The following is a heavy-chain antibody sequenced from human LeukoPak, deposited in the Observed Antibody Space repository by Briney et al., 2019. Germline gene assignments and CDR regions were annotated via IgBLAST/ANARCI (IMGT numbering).Heavy chain of an antibody. Sequence: GGSLRLSCAASGFTFSNYAMSWVRQAPGKGLEWVSAISGSGGSTYYADSVKGRFTISRDNSKNTLYLQMNSLRAEDTAVYYCAKDGLIVVVTFWGQGTLVTVSS. CDR3: AKDGLIVVVTF. CDR1: GFTFSNYA. D-gene: IGHD3-22*01. V-gene: IGHV3-23*01. CDR2: ISGSGGST. J-gene: IGHJ4*02.